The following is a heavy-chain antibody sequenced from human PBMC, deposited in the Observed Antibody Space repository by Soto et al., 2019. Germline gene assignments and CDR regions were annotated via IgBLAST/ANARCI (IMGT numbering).Heavy chain of an antibody. D-gene: IGHD3-9*01. CDR1: GYTFTSYG. V-gene: IGHV1-18*01. Sequence: ASVKVSCKASGYTFTSYGISWVRQAPGQGLEWMGWISAYNGNTNYAQKLQGRVTMTTDTSTSTAYMELRSLRSDDTAVYYCARGSYYILTGHPHDWFYPWGQGTLVPVSS. J-gene: IGHJ5*02. CDR2: ISAYNGNT. CDR3: ARGSYYILTGHPHDWFYP.